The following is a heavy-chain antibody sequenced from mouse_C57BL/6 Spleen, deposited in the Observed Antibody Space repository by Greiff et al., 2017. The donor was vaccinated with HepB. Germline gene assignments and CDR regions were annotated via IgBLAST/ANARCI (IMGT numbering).Heavy chain of an antibody. V-gene: IGHV5-9-1*02. Sequence: DVHLVESGEGLVKPGGSLKLSCAASGFTFSSYAMSWVRQTPEKRLEWVAYISSGGDYIYYADTVKGRFTISRDNARNTLYLQMSSLKSEDTAMYYCTRETSYYAMDYWGQGTSVTVSS. CDR2: ISSGGDYI. CDR3: TRETSYYAMDY. J-gene: IGHJ4*01. CDR1: GFTFSSYA.